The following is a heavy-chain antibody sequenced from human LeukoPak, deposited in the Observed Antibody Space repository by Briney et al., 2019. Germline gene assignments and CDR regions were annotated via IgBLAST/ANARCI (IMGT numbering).Heavy chain of an antibody. J-gene: IGHJ4*02. Sequence: GGSLRLSCAASGFTFSSYEMNWVRQAPGKGLEWVSYISSSGSTIYYADSVKGRFTISRDNAKNSLYLQMNSLRAEDTAVYYCAGTFGGGWSTFDYWGQGTRVTVSS. CDR3: AGTFGGGWSTFDY. V-gene: IGHV3-48*03. CDR1: GFTFSSYE. CDR2: ISSSGSTI. D-gene: IGHD3-16*01.